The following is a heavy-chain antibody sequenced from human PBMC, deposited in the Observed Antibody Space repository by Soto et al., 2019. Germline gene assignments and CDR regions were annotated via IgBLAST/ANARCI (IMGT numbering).Heavy chain of an antibody. Sequence: SGPTLVNTTQTLTLTCTSSGFSLSNREVGVGWIRRPPGKALEWLALIYGNDDTRYSPSLKNRLTITKDTSKYHVVLTMTNMDPVDTAAYYCARRHELGSFDIWGQGTKFTVSS. J-gene: IGHJ3*02. CDR2: IYGNDDT. V-gene: IGHV2-5*01. D-gene: IGHD1-26*01. CDR1: GFSLSNREVG. CDR3: ARRHELGSFDI.